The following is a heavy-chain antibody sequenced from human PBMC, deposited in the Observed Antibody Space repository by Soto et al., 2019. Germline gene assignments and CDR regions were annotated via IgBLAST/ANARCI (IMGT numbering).Heavy chain of an antibody. CDR3: AKEPHPSYSSSWDLDY. Sequence: GGSLRLSCAASGFTFSSYAMSWVRQAPGKGLEWVSAISGSGGSTYYADSVKGRFTISRDNSKNTLYLQMNSLRAEDTAVYYCAKEPHPSYSSSWDLDYWGQGTLVTVSS. CDR2: ISGSGGST. V-gene: IGHV3-23*01. J-gene: IGHJ4*02. D-gene: IGHD6-13*01. CDR1: GFTFSSYA.